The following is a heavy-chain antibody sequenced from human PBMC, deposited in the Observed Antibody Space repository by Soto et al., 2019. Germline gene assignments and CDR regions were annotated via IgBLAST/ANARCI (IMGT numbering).Heavy chain of an antibody. CDR3: AAENRYYDFWSGQPDY. Sequence: ASVKVSCKASGFTFTSSAVQWVRQARGQRLEWIGWIVVGSGNTNYAQKFQERVTITRDMSTSTAYMELSSLRSEDTAVYYCAAENRYYDFWSGQPDYWGQGTLVTVSS. J-gene: IGHJ4*02. V-gene: IGHV1-58*01. CDR1: GFTFTSSA. D-gene: IGHD3-3*01. CDR2: IVVGSGNT.